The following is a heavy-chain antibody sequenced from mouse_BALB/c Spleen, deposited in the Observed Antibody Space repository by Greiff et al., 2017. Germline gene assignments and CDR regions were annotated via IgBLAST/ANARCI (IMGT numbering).Heavy chain of an antibody. D-gene: IGHD1-2*01. J-gene: IGHJ2*01. CDR1: GYTFTDYE. V-gene: IGHV1-15*01. CDR3: TREGPLLRPYFDY. CDR2: IDPETGGT. Sequence: QVQLQQSGAELVRPGASVTLSCKASGYTFTDYEMHWVKQTPVHGLEWIGAIDPETGGTAYNQKFKGKATLTADKSSSTAYMELRSLTSEDSAVYYCTREGPLLRPYFDYWGQGTTLTVSS.